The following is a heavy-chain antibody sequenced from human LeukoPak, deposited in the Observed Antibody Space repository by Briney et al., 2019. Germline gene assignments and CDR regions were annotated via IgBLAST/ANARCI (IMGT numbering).Heavy chain of an antibody. CDR3: AKKHSSGWYY. D-gene: IGHD6-19*01. J-gene: IGHJ4*02. CDR1: GFTFSSYA. Sequence: GRSLRLSCAASGFTFSSYAMHWVRQAPGKGLEWVAVISYDGSNKYYADSVKGRFTISRDNSKNTLYLQMNSLRAEDTAVYYCAKKHSSGWYYWGQGTLVTVSS. CDR2: ISYDGSNK. V-gene: IGHV3-30-3*02.